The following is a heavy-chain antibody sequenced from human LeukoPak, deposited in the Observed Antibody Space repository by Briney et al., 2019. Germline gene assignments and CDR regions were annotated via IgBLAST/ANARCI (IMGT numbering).Heavy chain of an antibody. CDR2: IYYSGST. Sequence: SETLSLTCTVSGGSISSSSYYWGWIRQPPGKGLEWIGSIYYSGSTYYNPSLKSRVTISVDTSKNQFSLKLSSVTAADTAVYYCASGPDYYDSSGYSWYRDYWGQGTLVTVSS. CDR1: GGSISSSSYY. V-gene: IGHV4-39*07. CDR3: ASGPDYYDSSGYSWYRDY. D-gene: IGHD3-22*01. J-gene: IGHJ4*02.